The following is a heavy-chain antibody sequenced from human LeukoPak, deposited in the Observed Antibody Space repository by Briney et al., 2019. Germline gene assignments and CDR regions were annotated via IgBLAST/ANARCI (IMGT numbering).Heavy chain of an antibody. D-gene: IGHD3-10*01. CDR2: ISSSSSTR. CDR3: ARAGFTFSDYFGSFFDY. V-gene: IGHV3-48*01. Sequence: GGSQRLSCAASGFTFSSYSMNWVRQAPGMGLEWVSHISSSSSTRYYADSVKGRFTLSRDNAKNSLYLQMNSLRAEDTAVYYCARAGFTFSDYFGSFFDYWGQGTLVTVSS. CDR1: GFTFSSYS. J-gene: IGHJ4*02.